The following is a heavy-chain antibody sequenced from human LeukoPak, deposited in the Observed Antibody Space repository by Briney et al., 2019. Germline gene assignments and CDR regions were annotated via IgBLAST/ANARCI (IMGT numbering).Heavy chain of an antibody. CDR1: GGSISNYF. CDR3: AREGITGTTVVY. CDR2: IYYSGST. D-gene: IGHD1-20*01. J-gene: IGHJ4*02. V-gene: IGHV4-59*01. Sequence: PSETLSLTCAVFGGSISNYFWSWIRQPPGKGLEWIGYIYYSGSTNYNPSLKSRVTISVDTSKNQFSLKLSSVTAADTAVYYCAREGITGTTVVYWGQGTLVTVSS.